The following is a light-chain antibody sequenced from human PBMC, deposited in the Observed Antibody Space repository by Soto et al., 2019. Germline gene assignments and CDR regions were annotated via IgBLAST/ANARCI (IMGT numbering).Light chain of an antibody. CDR2: RAS. V-gene: IGKV3-20*01. CDR1: QTVSSKY. CDR3: QQYTGQPTT. J-gene: IGKJ5*01. Sequence: EIVLTQASDTLSLSPGERATLSCRASQTVSSKYLAWCPQSPGKAPRLLIYRASTRAAGIPERFSGSGSGTDSTLTITRLEPEDSELYFCQQYTGQPTTFGQGTRLEIK.